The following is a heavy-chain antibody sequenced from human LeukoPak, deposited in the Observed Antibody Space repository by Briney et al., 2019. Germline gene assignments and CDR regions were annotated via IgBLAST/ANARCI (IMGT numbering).Heavy chain of an antibody. Sequence: SQTLSLTCTVSGGSISSGDYYWSWIRQPPGKGLEWIGYIYYSGSTYYNPSLKSRVTISVDTSKNQFSLRLSSVTAADTAVYYCARAGNGILTGYFQNWYFDLSGRGSLVTASS. D-gene: IGHD3-9*01. V-gene: IGHV4-30-4*01. CDR1: GGSISSGDYY. CDR2: IYYSGST. J-gene: IGHJ2*01. CDR3: ARAGNGILTGYFQNWYFDL.